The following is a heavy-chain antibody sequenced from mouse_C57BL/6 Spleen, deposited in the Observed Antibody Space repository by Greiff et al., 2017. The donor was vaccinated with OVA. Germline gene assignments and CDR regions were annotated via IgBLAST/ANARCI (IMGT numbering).Heavy chain of an antibody. CDR2: INPGSGGT. CDR1: GYAFTNYL. J-gene: IGHJ2*01. Sequence: QVQLKESGAELVRPGTSVKVSCKASGYAFTNYLIEWVKQRPGQGLEWIGVINPGSGGTNYNEKFKGKATLTADKSSSTAYMQLSSLTSEDSAVYFCAREVGKGNYWGQGTTLTVSS. CDR3: AREVGKGNY. D-gene: IGHD1-1*02. V-gene: IGHV1-54*01.